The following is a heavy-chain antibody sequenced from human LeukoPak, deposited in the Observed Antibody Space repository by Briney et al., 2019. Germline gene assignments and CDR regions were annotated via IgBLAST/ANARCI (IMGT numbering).Heavy chain of an antibody. J-gene: IGHJ5*02. Sequence: GASVKVSRKASGGTFSSYAISWVRQAPGQGLEWMGGIIPIFGTANYAQKFQGRVTITADESTSTAYMELSSLRSEDTAVYYCARDPAVAAAGTHHSPRGYNWFDPWGQGTLVTVSS. CDR3: ARDPAVAAAGTHHSPRGYNWFDP. CDR1: GGTFSSYA. CDR2: IIPIFGTA. D-gene: IGHD6-13*01. V-gene: IGHV1-69*13.